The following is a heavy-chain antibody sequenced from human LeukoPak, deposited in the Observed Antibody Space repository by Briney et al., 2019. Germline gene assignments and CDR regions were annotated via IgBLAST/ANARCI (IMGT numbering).Heavy chain of an antibody. D-gene: IGHD1-26*01. J-gene: IGHJ4*02. Sequence: PSETLSLTCTVSGYSISSGYYWGWIRQPPGKGLEWIGSIYHSGSTYYNPSLKSRVTISVDTSKNQFSLKLSSVTAADTAVYYCARDATSGGSYGYWGQGTLVTVSS. CDR3: ARDATSGGSYGY. V-gene: IGHV4-38-2*02. CDR1: GYSISSGYY. CDR2: IYHSGST.